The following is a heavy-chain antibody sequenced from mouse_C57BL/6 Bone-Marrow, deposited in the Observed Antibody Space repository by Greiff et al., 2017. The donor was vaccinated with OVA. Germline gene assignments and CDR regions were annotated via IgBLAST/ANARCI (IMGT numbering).Heavy chain of an antibody. Sequence: EVQGVESGGGLVKPGGSLKLSCAASGFTFSSYAMSWVRQTPEKRLEWVATISDGGSYTYYPDNVKGRFTISRDNAKNNLYLQMSHLKSEDTAMYYCARDTPYYYYGPMDYWGQGTSVTVSS. D-gene: IGHD1-1*01. V-gene: IGHV5-4*01. CDR1: GFTFSSYA. J-gene: IGHJ4*01. CDR3: ARDTPYYYYGPMDY. CDR2: ISDGGSYT.